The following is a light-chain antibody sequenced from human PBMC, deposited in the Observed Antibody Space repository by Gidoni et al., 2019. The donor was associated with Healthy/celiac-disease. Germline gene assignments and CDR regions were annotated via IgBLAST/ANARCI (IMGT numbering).Light chain of an antibody. Sequence: QSALTQPASVSGAPGLSTTIPCTGTSCDVGGYNYVSWYQHHPGKAPKLMFYDYSNRPPGVSNRFAGSKSGNTASLTISGLQAEDEADYCCSSDTSSSTLVFGGGTKLTVL. V-gene: IGLV2-14*03. CDR3: SSDTSSSTLV. J-gene: IGLJ2*01. CDR2: DYS. CDR1: SCDVGGYNY.